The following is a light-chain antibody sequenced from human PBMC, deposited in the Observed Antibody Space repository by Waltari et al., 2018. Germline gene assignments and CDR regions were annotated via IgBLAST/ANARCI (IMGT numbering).Light chain of an antibody. CDR1: SSTVVAYNY. V-gene: IGLV2-14*03. CDR2: DVS. Sequence: QSALTQPASGSGSPGQSITISAPGTSSTVVAYNYVSWYQQHPGKAPKLMIYDVSNRPSGVSNRFSGSKSGNTASLTISGLQAEDEADYYCSSYTSSITYVFGTGTEVTVL. CDR3: SSYTSSITYV. J-gene: IGLJ1*01.